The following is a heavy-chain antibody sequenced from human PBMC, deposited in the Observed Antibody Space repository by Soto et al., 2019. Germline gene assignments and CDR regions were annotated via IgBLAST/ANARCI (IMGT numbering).Heavy chain of an antibody. CDR3: AGGDYYDSSGPLFGSSGWIDS. J-gene: IGHJ5*01. CDR1: GGSISSGGYY. Sequence: PSETLSLTCTVSGGSISSGGYYWSWIRQHPGKGLEWIGYIYYSGSTYYNPSLKSRVTISVDTSKNQFSLKLSSVTAADTAVYYCAGGDYYDSSGPLFGSSGWIDSWGQGTLVTVSS. V-gene: IGHV4-31*03. D-gene: IGHD3-22*01. CDR2: IYYSGST.